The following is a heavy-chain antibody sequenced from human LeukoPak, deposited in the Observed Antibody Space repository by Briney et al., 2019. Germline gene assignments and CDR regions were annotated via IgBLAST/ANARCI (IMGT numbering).Heavy chain of an antibody. CDR1: GGSISSYY. CDR2: IYSSGST. D-gene: IGHD6-19*01. J-gene: IGHJ6*03. CDR3: ARDEYNSGWYYGSYYYYYYMDV. V-gene: IGHV4-4*07. Sequence: SETLSLTCTVSGGSISSYYWSWIRQPAGKGLEWIGRIYSSGSTNYNPSLKSRVTMSVDTSKNQFSLRLSSVTAADTAVYYCARDEYNSGWYYGSYYYYYYMDVWGKGTTVTVSS.